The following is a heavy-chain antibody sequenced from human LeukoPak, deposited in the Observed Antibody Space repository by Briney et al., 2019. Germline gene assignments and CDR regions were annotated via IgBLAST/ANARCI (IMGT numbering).Heavy chain of an antibody. CDR3: ARGEVATTYYYGMDV. D-gene: IGHD5-12*01. J-gene: IGHJ6*02. CDR2: ISYDGSNK. Sequence: GGSLRLSCAASGFNFSSYGMHWVRQAPGKGLEWVAVISYDGSNKYYADSVKGRFTISRDNAKNSLFLQMDSPRADDTAVYYCARGEVATTYYYGMDVWGQGTTVTVSS. V-gene: IGHV3-30*03. CDR1: GFNFSSYG.